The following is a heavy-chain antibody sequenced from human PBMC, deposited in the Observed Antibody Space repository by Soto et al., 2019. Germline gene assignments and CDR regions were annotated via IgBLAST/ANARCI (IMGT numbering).Heavy chain of an antibody. J-gene: IGHJ6*03. Sequence: QLRLQESGPGLVKPSETLSLTCSVVGDSIRSAHYFWGWVRQPPGKGLEWIGSIYHSGATLYDPSLRCRVTLYVDTTNNRFSLRLSSVTAADTAVYFCARQQYCGSSTCYDSLYYQYMDVWGKGTMVTVSS. CDR2: IYHSGAT. CDR1: GDSIRSAHYF. V-gene: IGHV4-39*01. D-gene: IGHD2-2*01. CDR3: ARQQYCGSSTCYDSLYYQYMDV.